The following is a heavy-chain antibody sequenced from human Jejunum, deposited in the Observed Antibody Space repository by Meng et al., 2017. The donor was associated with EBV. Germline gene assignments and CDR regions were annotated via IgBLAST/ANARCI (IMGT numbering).Heavy chain of an antibody. CDR3: AHRPSTVYTLVIFDS. J-gene: IGHJ4*02. Sequence: ITLKEAGPTLVKPTQILSLTCTFSGFSLSTSGVGVGWIRQPPGKALEWLAFIYWDDETRYSPSLKSRITITKDSSKNQVVLTMTNMDPVDTATYYCAHRPSTVYTLVIFDSWGQGILVTVSS. D-gene: IGHD2-8*01. V-gene: IGHV2-5*02. CDR2: IYWDDET. CDR1: GFSLSTSGVG.